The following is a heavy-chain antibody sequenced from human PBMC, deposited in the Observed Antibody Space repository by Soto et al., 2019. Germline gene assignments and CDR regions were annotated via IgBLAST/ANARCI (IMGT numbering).Heavy chain of an antibody. J-gene: IGHJ6*02. D-gene: IGHD4-17*01. V-gene: IGHV4-4*02. Sequence: SETLSLTCAVSGGSISSSNWWSWVRQPPGTGLEWIGEIYHSGSTNYNPSLKSRVTISVDKSKNQFSLKLSSVTAADTAVYYCARAVPTVTTYYYGMDVWGQGTTVTVSS. CDR3: ARAVPTVTTYYYGMDV. CDR1: GGSISSSNW. CDR2: IYHSGST.